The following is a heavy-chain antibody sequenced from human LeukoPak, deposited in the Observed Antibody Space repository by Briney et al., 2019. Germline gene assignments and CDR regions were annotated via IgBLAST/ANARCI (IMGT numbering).Heavy chain of an antibody. D-gene: IGHD1-26*01. CDR3: ARESGDFGY. J-gene: IGHJ4*02. CDR2: INHSGST. Sequence: SETLSLTCAVYGGSFSGYYWSWIRQPPGKGLEWIGEINHSGSTNYNPSLKSRVTISVDTSKNQFSLKLSSVTAADTAVYYCARESGDFGYWGQGTLVTVSS. CDR1: GGSFSGYY. V-gene: IGHV4-34*01.